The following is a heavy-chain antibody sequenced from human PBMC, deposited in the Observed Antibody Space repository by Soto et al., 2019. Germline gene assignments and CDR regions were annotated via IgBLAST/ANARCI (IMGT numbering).Heavy chain of an antibody. CDR2: IGDSSDNT. Sequence: GESLKISCAASGFTFSTYDMSWVRQAPGKGLEWVSTIGDSSDNTFYADSVRGRFTISRDNSKNTLYLQMNSPRAEDTAMYYCAKDLTGDSGQGHLCDYWGQGVLVTVSS. CDR1: GFTFSTYD. D-gene: IGHD7-27*01. CDR3: AKDLTGDSGQGHLCDY. V-gene: IGHV3-23*01. J-gene: IGHJ4*02.